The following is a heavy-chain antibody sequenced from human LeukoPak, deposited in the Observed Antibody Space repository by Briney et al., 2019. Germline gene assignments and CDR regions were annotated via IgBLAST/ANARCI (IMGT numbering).Heavy chain of an antibody. CDR1: GFTFSSYT. CDR2: ISSSSSHM. J-gene: IGHJ4*02. CDR3: ARAPLSGNSYSGSYHPDY. D-gene: IGHD1-26*01. V-gene: IGHV3-21*01. Sequence: GGSLRLSCAASGFTFSSYTMKWVRQAPGKGLEWVSSISSSSSHMYYVDSVKGRFTISRDNAKNSLYLQMNSLRAEDTAVYYCARAPLSGNSYSGSYHPDYWGQGTLVTVSS.